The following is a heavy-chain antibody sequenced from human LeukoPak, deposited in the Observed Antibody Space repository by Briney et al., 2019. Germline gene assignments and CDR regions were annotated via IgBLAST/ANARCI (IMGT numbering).Heavy chain of an antibody. CDR1: GNTFTDYY. D-gene: IGHD3-22*01. Sequence: AASVKVSCKASGNTFTDYYLHWVRQAPGQGLEWMGWINPNSGGTNYAQKFQGRVTMTRDTSISTAYMELSRLRSDDTAVYYCASLANYYDSGGYAYHHYWGQGTLVTVSS. V-gene: IGHV1-2*02. CDR3: ASLANYYDSGGYAYHHY. CDR2: INPNSGGT. J-gene: IGHJ4*02.